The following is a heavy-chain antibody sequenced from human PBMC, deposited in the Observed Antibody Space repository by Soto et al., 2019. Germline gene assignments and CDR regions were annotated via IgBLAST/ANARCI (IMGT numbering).Heavy chain of an antibody. CDR3: AKDSMDSSGWYFDY. CDR2: ISGSGGST. J-gene: IGHJ4*02. CDR1: GFTFSSYA. Sequence: AGGSLRLSCAASGFTFSSYAMSWVRQAPGKGLEWVSAISGSGGSTYYADSVKGRFTISRDNSKNTLYLQMNSLRAEDTAVYYCAKDSMDSSGWYFDYWGQGTLVTVSS. V-gene: IGHV3-23*01. D-gene: IGHD6-19*01.